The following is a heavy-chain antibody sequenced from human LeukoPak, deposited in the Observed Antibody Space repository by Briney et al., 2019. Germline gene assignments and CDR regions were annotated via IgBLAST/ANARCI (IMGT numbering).Heavy chain of an antibody. V-gene: IGHV4-38-2*01. J-gene: IGHJ4*02. Sequence: PSETLSLTCAVSGYSISSGYYWGWIRQPPGKGLEWIGSIYHSGSTYYNPSLKSRVTISVDTSKNQFSLKLSSVTAADTAVYYCARPNYYDSSGYGVYYFDYWGQGTLVTVPS. CDR2: IYHSGST. CDR1: GYSISSGYY. D-gene: IGHD3-22*01. CDR3: ARPNYYDSSGYGVYYFDY.